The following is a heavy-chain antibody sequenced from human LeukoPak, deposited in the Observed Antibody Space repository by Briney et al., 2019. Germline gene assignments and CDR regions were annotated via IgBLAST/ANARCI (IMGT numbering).Heavy chain of an antibody. V-gene: IGHV4-59*01. CDR2: IYYSGST. D-gene: IGHD6-13*01. CDR1: GGSISSYY. J-gene: IGHJ4*02. Sequence: PSETLSLTCTVSGGSISSYYWSWIRQPPGKGLEWIGYIYYSGSTNYNPSLKSRVTISVDTSKNQFSLKLSSVTAADTAVYYCARVRRAAAGTAMDYWGQGTLVTVSS. CDR3: ARVRRAAAGTAMDY.